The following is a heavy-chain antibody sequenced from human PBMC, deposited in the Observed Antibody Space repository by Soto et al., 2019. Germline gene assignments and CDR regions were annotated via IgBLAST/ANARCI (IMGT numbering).Heavy chain of an antibody. J-gene: IGHJ6*02. CDR1: GFTFDDYT. CDR2: ISWDGGST. Sequence: GGSLRLSCAASGFTFDDYTMHWVRQAPGKGLEWVSLISWDGGSTYYADSVKGRFTISRDNSKNSLYLQMNSLRTEDTALYYCAKDISFYSSSWYKAPTYYGMDVWGQGTTVTVSS. CDR3: AKDISFYSSSWYKAPTYYGMDV. D-gene: IGHD6-13*01. V-gene: IGHV3-43*01.